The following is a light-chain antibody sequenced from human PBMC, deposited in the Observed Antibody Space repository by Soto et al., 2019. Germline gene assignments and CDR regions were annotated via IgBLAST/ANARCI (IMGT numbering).Light chain of an antibody. V-gene: IGKV3-20*01. CDR1: QSVSSSY. J-gene: IGKJ2*01. CDR3: QQYGSSPST. CDR2: DVF. Sequence: EIVLTQSPGTLSLSPGERASVSCKAGQSVSSSYLAWYQQKPGQAPRLLIYDVFTRATGIPDRFSGSGSGTDCTRTISRLEHEDFAVYYFQQYGSSPSTLGQGTRLEIK.